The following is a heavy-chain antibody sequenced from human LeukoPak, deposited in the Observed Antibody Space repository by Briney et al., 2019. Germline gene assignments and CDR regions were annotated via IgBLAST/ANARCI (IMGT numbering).Heavy chain of an antibody. D-gene: IGHD5-18*01. V-gene: IGHV4-39*07. J-gene: IGHJ4*02. CDR1: GDSISSSSYY. CDR3: ARDQGRTAFYY. Sequence: PSETLSLTCTVSGDSISSSSYYWGWIRQPPGKGLEWIGSIYYDGSTYYSPSLRSRVTISLDTSKNQFSLKLSSVTAADTAVYYCARDQGRTAFYYWGQGTLVTVSS. CDR2: IYYDGST.